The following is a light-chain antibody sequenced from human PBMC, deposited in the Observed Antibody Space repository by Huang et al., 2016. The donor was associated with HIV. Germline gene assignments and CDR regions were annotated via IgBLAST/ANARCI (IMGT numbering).Light chain of an antibody. V-gene: IGKV1-27*01. Sequence: DIQMTQSPSSLSASVGDSVTITCRASQDIDNYLAWYQQKPGKVTKLLIFAAAALKSGVPPRFSGSGSGTHFSLNISSLQPEDVATYYCQKYNSTPITFGQGTRLEI. CDR1: QDIDNY. J-gene: IGKJ5*01. CDR2: AAA. CDR3: QKYNSTPIT.